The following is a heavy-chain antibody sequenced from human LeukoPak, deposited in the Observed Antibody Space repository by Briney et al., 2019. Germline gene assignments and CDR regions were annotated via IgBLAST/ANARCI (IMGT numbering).Heavy chain of an antibody. CDR2: IYYTGST. Sequence: SETLSLTCTVSGGSISNSDYYWGWIRQPPGMGLEWIGSIYYTGSTYYNPSLKSRVTISVDTSKNQFSVTLSSVAAADTAIYYCTYQRGYSGYDPLHYWGQGTLVTVSS. CDR3: TYQRGYSGYDPLHY. D-gene: IGHD5-12*01. CDR1: GGSISNSDYY. J-gene: IGHJ4*02. V-gene: IGHV4-39*01.